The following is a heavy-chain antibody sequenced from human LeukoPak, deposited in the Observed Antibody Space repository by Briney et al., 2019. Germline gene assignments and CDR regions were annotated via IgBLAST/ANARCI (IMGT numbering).Heavy chain of an antibody. CDR2: ISSSSSYI. CDR3: ARDRPDDTAMVSFDY. Sequence: GGSLRLSCAASGFTFSSYSMNWVRQAPGKGLEWVSSISSSSSYIYYADSVKGRFTISRDNAKNSLYLQMNSLRAEDTAVYYCARDRPDDTAMVSFDYWGQGTLVTVSS. CDR1: GFTFSSYS. V-gene: IGHV3-21*04. J-gene: IGHJ4*02. D-gene: IGHD5-18*01.